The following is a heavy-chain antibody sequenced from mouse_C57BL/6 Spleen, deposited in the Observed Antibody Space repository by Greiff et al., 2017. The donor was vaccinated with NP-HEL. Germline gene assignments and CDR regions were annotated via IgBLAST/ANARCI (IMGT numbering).Heavy chain of an antibody. Sequence: VQLQQSGAELVRPGASVKLSCTASGFNIKDDYMHWVKQRPEQGLEWIGWIVPENGDTEYASKFQGKATITADTSSNTAYLQLSSLTSEDTAVYYCTISTVVGYFDVWGTGTTVTVSS. J-gene: IGHJ1*03. CDR3: TISTVVGYFDV. D-gene: IGHD1-1*01. V-gene: IGHV14-4*01. CDR2: IVPENGDT. CDR1: GFNIKDDY.